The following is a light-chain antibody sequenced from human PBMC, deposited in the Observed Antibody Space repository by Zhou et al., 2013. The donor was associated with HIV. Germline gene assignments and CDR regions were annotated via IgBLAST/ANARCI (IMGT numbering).Light chain of an antibody. CDR1: QSVSSSY. J-gene: IGKJ3*01. V-gene: IGKV3-20*01. CDR2: GAS. Sequence: EIVLTQSPGTLSLSPGERATLSCRASQSVSSSYLAWYQQKPGQAPRLLIYGASSRATGIPDRFSGSGSGTDFTLTISRLEPEDFAVYYCQQYGSFFGPGTKMDIK. CDR3: QQYGSF.